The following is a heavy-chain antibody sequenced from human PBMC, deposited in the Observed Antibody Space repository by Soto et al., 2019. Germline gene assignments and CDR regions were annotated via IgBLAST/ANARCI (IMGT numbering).Heavy chain of an antibody. CDR3: AKDPSGSGWTSFDD. D-gene: IGHD6-19*01. V-gene: IGHV3-30*18. J-gene: IGHJ4*02. Sequence: RLSCAASGFTFSSYGMHWVRQAPGKGLEWVAVISYDGSNKYYADSVKGRFTISRDNSKNTLYLQMNSLRAEDTAVYYCAKDPSGSGWTSFDDLGQGTLVTVSS. CDR1: GFTFSSYG. CDR2: ISYDGSNK.